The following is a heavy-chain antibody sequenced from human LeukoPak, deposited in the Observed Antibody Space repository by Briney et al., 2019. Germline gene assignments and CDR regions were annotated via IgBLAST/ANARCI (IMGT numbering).Heavy chain of an antibody. CDR1: GGSTSSYS. Sequence: PSETLSLTCTVSGGSTSSYSWSWIRQPPGKGLEWIGRIYTSGSANYNPSLKSRVTISVDTSKNQFSLKLSSVTAADTAVYYCARDSDYLGQGTLVTVSS. V-gene: IGHV4-4*08. CDR3: ARDSDY. J-gene: IGHJ4*02. CDR2: IYTSGSA.